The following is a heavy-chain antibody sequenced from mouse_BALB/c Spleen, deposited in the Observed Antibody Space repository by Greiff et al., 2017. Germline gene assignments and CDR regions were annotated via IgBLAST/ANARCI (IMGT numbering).Heavy chain of an antibody. D-gene: IGHD2-1*01. CDR2: ISSGGST. V-gene: IGHV5-6-5*01. Sequence: EVKLMESGGGLVKPGGSLKLSCAASGFTFSSYAMSWVRQTPEKRLEWVASISSGGSTYYPDSVKGRFTISRDNARNILYLQMSSLRSEDTAMYYCARDYGNYLAWFAYWGQGTLVTVSA. J-gene: IGHJ3*01. CDR1: GFTFSSYA. CDR3: ARDYGNYLAWFAY.